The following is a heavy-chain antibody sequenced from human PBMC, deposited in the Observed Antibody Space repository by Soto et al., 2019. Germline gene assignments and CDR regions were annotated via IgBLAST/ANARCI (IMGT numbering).Heavy chain of an antibody. V-gene: IGHV4-59*01. Sequence: QVQLHQSGPGLVKPSETLSLTCSVSGASITNYYWTWIRQFPGKGLEWIGYIYYGGTSNYNSSLKGRVTVSVDMSTNQFSLTLNSVTAADTAVYYCAMYYGHGQDYWGQGTLVTVSS. D-gene: IGHD3-10*01. CDR2: IYYGGTS. CDR1: GASITNYY. J-gene: IGHJ4*02. CDR3: AMYYGHGQDY.